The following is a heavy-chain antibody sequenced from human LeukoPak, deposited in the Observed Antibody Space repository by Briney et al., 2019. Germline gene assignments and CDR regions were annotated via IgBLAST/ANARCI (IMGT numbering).Heavy chain of an antibody. D-gene: IGHD4-17*01. J-gene: IGHJ4*02. CDR2: IKQDGSEK. CDR1: GFSFDTYW. Sequence: PGGSLRLSCAVSGFSFDTYWMTWVRQAPGKGLEWVADIKQDGSEKYYVDSVKGRFTISRDNAKNSLYRQMNSLRAEDTAVYYCARHPYGVLDYWGQGTLVTVSS. CDR3: ARHPYGVLDY. V-gene: IGHV3-7*01.